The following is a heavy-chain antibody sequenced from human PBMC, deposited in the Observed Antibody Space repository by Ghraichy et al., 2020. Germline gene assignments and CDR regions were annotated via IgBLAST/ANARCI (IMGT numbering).Heavy chain of an antibody. CDR1: GFTFSNYW. CDR3: ARDVPPHVTAYLDY. J-gene: IGHJ4*02. CDR2: IKQDGSEE. V-gene: IGHV3-7*01. Sequence: GGSLRLSCAASGFTFSNYWMSWVRQAPGKGLEWVANIKQDGSEEYYVDSVKGRFTISRDNAKNSLYLQMNSLRAEDTAVYYCARDVPPHVTAYLDYWGQGTLVTVSS. D-gene: IGHD1-20*01.